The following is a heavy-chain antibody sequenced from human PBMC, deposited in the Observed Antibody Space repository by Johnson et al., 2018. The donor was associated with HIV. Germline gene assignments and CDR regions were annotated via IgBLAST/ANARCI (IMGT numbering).Heavy chain of an antibody. CDR2: ISYDGSNK. Sequence: QVQLVESGGGVVQPGRSLRLSCAASGFTFSSYAMHWVRQAPGKGLEWVAVISYDGSNKYYEDSVKGRFTISRDNSKNTLYLQMNSLRAEDTAVYYCARDLNRYYYGSVKAFDIWGQGTMVTVSS. CDR3: ARDLNRYYYGSVKAFDI. CDR1: GFTFSSYA. D-gene: IGHD3-10*01. V-gene: IGHV3-30*04. J-gene: IGHJ3*02.